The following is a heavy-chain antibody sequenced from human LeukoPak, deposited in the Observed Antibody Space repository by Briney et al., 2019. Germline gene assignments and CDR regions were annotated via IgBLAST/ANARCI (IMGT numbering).Heavy chain of an antibody. J-gene: IGHJ6*02. V-gene: IGHV4-59*01. D-gene: IGHD4-17*01. CDR1: GGSISSYY. CDR2: IYYSGST. CDR3: ARDYGGNSAGYYYGMDV. Sequence: SETLSLTCTVPGGSISSYYWSWIRQPPGKGLEWIGYIYYSGSTNYNPSLKSRVTISVDTSKNQFSLKLSSVTVADTAVYYCARDYGGNSAGYYYGMDVWGQGTTVTVSS.